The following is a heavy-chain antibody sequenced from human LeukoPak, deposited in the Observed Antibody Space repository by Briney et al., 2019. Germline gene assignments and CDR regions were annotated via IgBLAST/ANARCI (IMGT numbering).Heavy chain of an antibody. V-gene: IGHV4-61*01. J-gene: IGHJ4*02. D-gene: IGHD2-15*01. CDR3: AGIRTGVAATFYVY. CDR1: GGSVSIGSYY. Sequence: SETLSLTCNVSGGSVSIGSYYWSWIRQPPGKGLEWIGYIYYSGSTNYNTSLKSRVTISVDTSKKQFSLKLSSGAAADTVVYYCAGIRTGVAATFYVYWGQGTLVTVSA. CDR2: IYYSGST.